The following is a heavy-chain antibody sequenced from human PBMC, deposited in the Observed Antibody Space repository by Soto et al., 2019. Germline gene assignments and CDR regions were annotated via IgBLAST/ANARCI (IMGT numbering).Heavy chain of an antibody. CDR3: ATLVREAKDYYY. Sequence: EVQLVESGGGVVKPGGSLRLSCVVSGFTFSSYSMNWVRQAPGKGLEWVSSISSSSIYTYYADSVKGRFTISRDSATHPVHSVITPPPAAESAVEDCATLVREAKDYYY. D-gene: IGHD1-26*01. J-gene: IGHJ6*01. V-gene: IGHV3-21*04. CDR1: GFTFSSYS. CDR2: ISSSSIYT.